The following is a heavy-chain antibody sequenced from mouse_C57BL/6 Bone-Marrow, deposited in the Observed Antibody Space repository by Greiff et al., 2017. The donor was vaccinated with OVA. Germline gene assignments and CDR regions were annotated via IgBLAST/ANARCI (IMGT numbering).Heavy chain of an antibody. CDR1: GFTFSDYG. CDR3: ARLTTRGYFDV. D-gene: IGHD5-5*01. J-gene: IGHJ1*03. Sequence: LVESGGGLVQPGGSLKLSCAASGFTFSDYGMAWVRQAPRKGPEWVAFISNLAYSIYYADTVTGRFTISRENAKNTLYLEMSSLRSEDTAMYYCARLTTRGYFDVWGTGTTVTVSS. V-gene: IGHV5-15*01. CDR2: ISNLAYSI.